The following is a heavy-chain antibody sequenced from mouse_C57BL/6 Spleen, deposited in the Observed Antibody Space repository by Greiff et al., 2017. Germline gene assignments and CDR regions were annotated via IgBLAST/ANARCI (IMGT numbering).Heavy chain of an antibody. J-gene: IGHJ1*03. V-gene: IGHV1-84*01. D-gene: IGHD2-5*01. Sequence: VQLVESGPELVKPGASVKISCKASGYTFTDYYINWVKQRPGQGLEWIGWIYPGSGNTKYNEKFKGKATLTVDTSSSTAYLQLSSLTSEDSAVYFCARSYYSNYGGYFDVWGTGTTVTVSS. CDR3: ARSYYSNYGGYFDV. CDR1: GYTFTDYY. CDR2: IYPGSGNT.